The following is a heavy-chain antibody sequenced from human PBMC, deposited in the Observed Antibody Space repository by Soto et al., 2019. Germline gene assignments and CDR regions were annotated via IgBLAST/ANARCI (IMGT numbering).Heavy chain of an antibody. CDR3: ASGGHVDY. D-gene: IGHD3-16*01. CDR1: GFPFSSYW. J-gene: IGHJ4*02. Sequence: EVQLVESGGGLVQPGGSLRLSCAASGFPFSSYWMTWVRQAPGKGLEWVANLNADGSEKHYVDSVKGRFTISRDNAKNSLNLQMDSLSAEDTAVYYWASGGHVDYFGQGSLVTVSS. V-gene: IGHV3-7*05. CDR2: LNADGSEK.